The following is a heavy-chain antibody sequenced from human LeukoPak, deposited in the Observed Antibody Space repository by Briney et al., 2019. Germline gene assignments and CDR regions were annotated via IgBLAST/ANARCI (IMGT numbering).Heavy chain of an antibody. J-gene: IGHJ3*01. Sequence: ASVKASCKASGYTFTGQYIHWVRQAPGQGLEWMGWINPDSGGTHYAQKFQGRVTMTRDTSISTADMELSRLRFDDTAVYYCAREFRSTYNDAFDLWGQGTLTVSS. CDR1: GYTFTGQY. V-gene: IGHV1-2*02. D-gene: IGHD2-2*01. CDR2: INPDSGGT. CDR3: AREFRSTYNDAFDL.